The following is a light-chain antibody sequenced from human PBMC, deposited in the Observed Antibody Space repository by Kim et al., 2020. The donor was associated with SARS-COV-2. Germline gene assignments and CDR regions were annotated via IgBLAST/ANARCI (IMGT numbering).Light chain of an antibody. J-gene: IGLJ2*01. Sequence: GRSVTISCSGSSSDDGGYNEVSWYQQHTGEVHKVTIYEGSKRPSGVPDRCSGSKSGNTASLTVSGLQPGDEGDYYCSSFAGGNRVVFGGGTKLPV. CDR1: SSDDGGYNE. V-gene: IGLV2-8*01. CDR2: EGS. CDR3: SSFAGGNRVV.